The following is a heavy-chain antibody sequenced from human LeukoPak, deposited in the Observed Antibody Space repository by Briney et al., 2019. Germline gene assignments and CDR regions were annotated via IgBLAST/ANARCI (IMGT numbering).Heavy chain of an antibody. CDR1: GFTFDDYA. J-gene: IGHJ4*02. Sequence: GGSLRLSCAASGFTFDDYAMHWVRQAPGKGLGWVSGISWNSGSIGYADSVKGRFTISRDNAKNSLYLQMNSLRAGDTALYYCAKGAVVVAANFDYWGQGTLVTVSS. CDR2: ISWNSGSI. V-gene: IGHV3-9*01. CDR3: AKGAVVVAANFDY. D-gene: IGHD2-15*01.